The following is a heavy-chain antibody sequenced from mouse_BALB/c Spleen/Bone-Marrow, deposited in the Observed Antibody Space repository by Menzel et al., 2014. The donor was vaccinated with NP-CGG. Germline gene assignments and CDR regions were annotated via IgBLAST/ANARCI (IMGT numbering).Heavy chain of an antibody. CDR1: GYTFTRFY. Sequence: QVQLQQSGAEFAKPGASVRLSCKASGYTFTRFYIHWVKQRPGQDLELIGEIDPSDSYINYNQKFKGKATLTVDKSSSTAYMQLSSRTSEDSALYYCARWGYLDYWRQGTSLTVSS. J-gene: IGHJ2*02. V-gene: IGHV1-69*02. D-gene: IGHD3-1*01. CDR2: IDPSDSYI. CDR3: ARWGYLDY.